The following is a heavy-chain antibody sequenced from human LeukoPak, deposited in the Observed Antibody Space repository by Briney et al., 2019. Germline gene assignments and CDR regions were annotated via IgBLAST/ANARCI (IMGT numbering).Heavy chain of an antibody. D-gene: IGHD3-22*01. CDR1: GFIFSNYW. V-gene: IGHV3-7*01. J-gene: IGHJ4*02. CDR3: ARNGDYYRLDY. Sequence: GGSLRLSCEVFGFIFSNYWMTWVRQAPGKGLEWVANIRGDGYEKQFADSVKGRFTISRDNAKNSLYLQMNNLRVEDTAVFYCARNGDYYRLDYWGQGTLVTVSS. CDR2: IRGDGYEK.